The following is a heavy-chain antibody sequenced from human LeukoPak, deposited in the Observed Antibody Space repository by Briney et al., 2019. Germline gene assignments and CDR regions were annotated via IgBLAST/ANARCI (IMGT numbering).Heavy chain of an antibody. CDR3: ARDHWKQWLVQDDAFDI. V-gene: IGHV7-4-1*02. CDR1: GYTFTSYA. CDR2: INTNTGNP. J-gene: IGHJ3*02. D-gene: IGHD6-19*01. Sequence: ASVKVSCKASGYTFTSYAMNWVRQAPGQGLEWMGWINTNTGNPTYAQGFTGRFVFSLDTSVSTAYLQISSLKAEDTAVYYCARDHWKQWLVQDDAFDIWGQGTMVTVSS.